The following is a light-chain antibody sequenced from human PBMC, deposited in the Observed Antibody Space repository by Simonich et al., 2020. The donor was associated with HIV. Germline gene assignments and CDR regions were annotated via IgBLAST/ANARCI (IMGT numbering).Light chain of an antibody. CDR1: SSDVGGYSY. J-gene: IGLJ7*01. CDR3: CSDAGSSTAV. CDR2: DVS. V-gene: IGLV2-14*01. Sequence: QSALTQPASVSGSPGQSITISCTGTSSDVGGYSYVSWFQQHPGKAPKLMIYDVSKRPSGVSKRVSGSKSGNTASLTISGLQAEDEADYYCCSDAGSSTAVFGGGTQLTVL.